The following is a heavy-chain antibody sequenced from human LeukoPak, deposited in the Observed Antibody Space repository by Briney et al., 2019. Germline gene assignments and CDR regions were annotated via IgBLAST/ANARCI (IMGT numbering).Heavy chain of an antibody. D-gene: IGHD1-20*01. V-gene: IGHV3-23*01. J-gene: IGHJ4*02. CDR3: AKGALYNWNDV. CDR2: ISGSGGGT. Sequence: GGSLRLSCAASGFTFGAYGMSWVRQAPGKGLEWVSAISGSGGGTYYADSVKGRFTISRDNSKNTLYLQMNSLRVEDTAVYYCAKGALYNWNDVWGQGTLVTVSS. CDR1: GFTFGAYG.